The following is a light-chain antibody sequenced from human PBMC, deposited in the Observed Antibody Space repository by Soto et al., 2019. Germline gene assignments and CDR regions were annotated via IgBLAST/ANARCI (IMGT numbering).Light chain of an antibody. CDR3: SSYTNSKSYV. J-gene: IGLJ1*01. CDR2: DVS. CDR1: SSDVGAYNY. Sequence: QSALTQPASVSGSPGQSITISCTGTSSDVGAYNYVSWYQQHPGKVPKLMIYDVSNRPSGVSNRFSGSKYGNTASLTRSGLQAEDEADYYCSSYTNSKSYVFGTGTKLTVL. V-gene: IGLV2-14*03.